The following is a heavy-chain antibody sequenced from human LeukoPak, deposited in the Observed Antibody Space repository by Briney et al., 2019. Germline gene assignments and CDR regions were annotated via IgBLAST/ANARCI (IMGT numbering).Heavy chain of an antibody. CDR1: GGSFSGYY. D-gene: IGHD3-9*01. Sequence: SSETLSLTCAVYGGSFSGYYWSWIRQPPGKGLEWIGEINHSGSTNYNPSLKSRVTISVDTSKNQFSLKLSSVTAADTAVYYCARGRTYYDILTGYRNYGMDVWGQGTTVTVSS. V-gene: IGHV4-34*01. CDR3: ARGRTYYDILTGYRNYGMDV. J-gene: IGHJ6*02. CDR2: INHSGST.